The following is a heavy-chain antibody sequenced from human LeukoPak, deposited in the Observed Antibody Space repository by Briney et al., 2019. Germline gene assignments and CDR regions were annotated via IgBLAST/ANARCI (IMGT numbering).Heavy chain of an antibody. CDR2: IGTAGDT. J-gene: IGHJ4*02. Sequence: PGGSLRLSCAASGFTFSSYDMHWVRQATGKGLEWVSAIGTAGDTYYPGSVKGRFTISRDSAKNSLYLQMNSLRAEDTAVYYCARSPRITMIVVVNPPDYWGQGTLVTVSS. CDR3: ARSPRITMIVVVNPPDY. D-gene: IGHD3-22*01. CDR1: GFTFSSYD. V-gene: IGHV3-13*01.